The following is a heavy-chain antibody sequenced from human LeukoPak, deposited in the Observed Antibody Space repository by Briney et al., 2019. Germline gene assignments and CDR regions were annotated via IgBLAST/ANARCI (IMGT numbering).Heavy chain of an antibody. D-gene: IGHD4-17*01. CDR1: GFTFSSYS. J-gene: IGHJ4*02. V-gene: IGHV3-21*01. CDR2: ISSSSSYI. Sequence: GGSLRLSCAASGFTFSSYSMNWVRQAPGRGLEWVSSISSSSSYIYYADSVKGRFTISRDNAKNSLYLQMNSLRAEDTAVYYCANEYGVYYFDYWGQGTLVTVSS. CDR3: ANEYGVYYFDY.